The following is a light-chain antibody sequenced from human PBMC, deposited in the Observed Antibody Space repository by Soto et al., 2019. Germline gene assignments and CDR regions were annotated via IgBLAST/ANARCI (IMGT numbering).Light chain of an antibody. Sequence: EIVLTQSPATLSLSPGERATLSCRASQSIRGFLAWFQQKPGQAPRLLIYDASNRATGIPARFSGSGSGTDFTLTISSLEPEDFAVYFCQQRNSWPVTFGQGTKLEIK. J-gene: IGKJ2*01. CDR3: QQRNSWPVT. V-gene: IGKV3-11*01. CDR2: DAS. CDR1: QSIRGF.